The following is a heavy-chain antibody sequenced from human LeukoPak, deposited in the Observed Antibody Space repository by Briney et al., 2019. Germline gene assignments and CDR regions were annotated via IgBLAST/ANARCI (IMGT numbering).Heavy chain of an antibody. CDR3: AGGYSYGYFDC. Sequence: SETLSLPCTVPGGSISSYYWSWIRQPPGKGLEWIGYIYYSGATNHNPSLKSRVTISVDTSKNQFSLKVSSVTAADTAMYYCAGGYSYGYFDCWGQGTLVTVSS. CDR1: GGSISSYY. J-gene: IGHJ4*02. CDR2: IYYSGAT. D-gene: IGHD5-18*01. V-gene: IGHV4-59*08.